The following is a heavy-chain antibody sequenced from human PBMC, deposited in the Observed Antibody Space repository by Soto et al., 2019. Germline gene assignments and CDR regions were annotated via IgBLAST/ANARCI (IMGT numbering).Heavy chain of an antibody. V-gene: IGHV3-23*01. CDR2: VSAGGGGT. J-gene: IGHJ4*02. CDR1: GFTFSDYA. Sequence: EVQLLESGGGLVQPGGSLRLSCAASGFTFSDYAMTWVRQASGKGLEWVSAVSAGGGGTYYADSVRGRFTISRDNSQNTLDLQMDGLRAEDTAIYYCAKAEGGSNKRSIGYWGQGTLVTVTS. D-gene: IGHD1-26*01. CDR3: AKAEGGSNKRSIGY.